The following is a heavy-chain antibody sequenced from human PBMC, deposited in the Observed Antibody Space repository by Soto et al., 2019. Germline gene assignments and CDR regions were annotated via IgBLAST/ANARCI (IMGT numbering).Heavy chain of an antibody. Sequence: ASVKVSREASLQGLANNDVRCVRRATGQGLEWMGWMNPGSGDTGYAQKFQGRVTMTRDISIATAYMEVNSLTSEDTAVFYCALAPNSNHQLTRYWGQGTLVTVS. CDR1: LQGLANND. J-gene: IGHJ4*02. D-gene: IGHD2-2*01. CDR3: ALAPNSNHQLTRY. V-gene: IGHV1-8*01. CDR2: MNPGSGDT.